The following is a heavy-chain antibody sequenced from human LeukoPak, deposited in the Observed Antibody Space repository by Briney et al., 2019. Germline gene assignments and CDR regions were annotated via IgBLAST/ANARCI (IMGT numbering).Heavy chain of an antibody. D-gene: IGHD1-1*01. CDR3: ARRGTWSNYYGMDV. V-gene: IGHV5-51*01. Sequence: GESLKISCKGFGYSFSDYWIAWVRQMPGKGLEWMGIFFPGDSDTRYSPSLQGQVTISADKCINTAYLQWSSLKASDTALYYCARRGTWSNYYGMDVWGQGTTVTVSS. CDR1: GYSFSDYW. J-gene: IGHJ6*02. CDR2: FFPGDSDT.